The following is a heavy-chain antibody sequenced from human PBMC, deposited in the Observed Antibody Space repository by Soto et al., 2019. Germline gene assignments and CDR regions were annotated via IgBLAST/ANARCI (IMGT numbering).Heavy chain of an antibody. CDR3: AILTGIYYYYGMDV. V-gene: IGHV3-23*01. J-gene: IGHJ6*02. CDR2: ISGSGGST. Sequence: GGSLRLSCAASGFTFSSYAMSWVRQAPGKGLEWVSAISGSGGSTYYADSVKGRFTISRDNSKNTLYLQMNSLRAEDTAVYYCAILTGIYYYYGMDVWGQGTTVTVSS. D-gene: IGHD3-9*01. CDR1: GFTFSSYA.